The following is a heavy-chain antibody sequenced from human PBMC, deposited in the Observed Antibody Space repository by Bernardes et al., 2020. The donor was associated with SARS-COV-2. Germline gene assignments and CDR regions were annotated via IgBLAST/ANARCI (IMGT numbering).Heavy chain of an antibody. CDR3: ALQNPLPPTRYFQH. J-gene: IGHJ1*01. CDR2: ISCSGGST. D-gene: IGHD1-1*01. V-gene: IGHV3-23*01. Sequence: GRSLRLSCAAFGFIFSSDAVSWVRQAPGKGLEWVSAISCSGGSTYYADSVKGRFTISRDNSKNTLYLQMNSLRAEDTAVYYCALQNPLPPTRYFQHWGQGTLVTVSS. CDR1: GFIFSSDA.